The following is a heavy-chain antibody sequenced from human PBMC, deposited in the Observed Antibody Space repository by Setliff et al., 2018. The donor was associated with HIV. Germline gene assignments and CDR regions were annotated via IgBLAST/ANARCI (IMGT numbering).Heavy chain of an antibody. V-gene: IGHV3-48*03. CDR3: TKGVQRLRPYYFDS. J-gene: IGHJ4*02. CDR2: ISISGGTI. CDR1: GFTFSTFA. Sequence: GVLRLSCVASGFTFSTFAMHWVRQAPGKGLEWVSYISISGGTIYYADSVMGRFTISRDNSKNTLYLQMNSLRVEDTAIYYCTKGVQRLRPYYFDSWGQGTLVTVSS. D-gene: IGHD4-17*01.